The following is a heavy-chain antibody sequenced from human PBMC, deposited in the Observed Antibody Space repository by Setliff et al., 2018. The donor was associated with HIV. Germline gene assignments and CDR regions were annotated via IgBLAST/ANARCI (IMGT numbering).Heavy chain of an antibody. CDR2: ICPGDSDT. V-gene: IGHV5-51*01. CDR3: ARQVPAAIGAFDI. J-gene: IGHJ3*02. D-gene: IGHD2-2*02. Sequence: PGESLKISCKGSGYSFTSYWIGWVRQMPGKGLEWMGIICPGDSDTRYSPSFQGQVTISADKSISTAYLQWSSLKASDTAMYYCARQVPAAIGAFDIWGQGTMVTVSS. CDR1: GYSFTSYW.